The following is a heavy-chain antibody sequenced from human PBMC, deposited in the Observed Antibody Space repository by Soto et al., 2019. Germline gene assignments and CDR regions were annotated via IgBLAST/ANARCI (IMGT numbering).Heavy chain of an antibody. CDR2: ISAYNGNT. V-gene: IGHV1-18*01. Sequence: ASVKVSCKASGYTFTSYGISWVRQAPGQGLEWMGWISAYNGNTNYAQKLQGRVTMTTDTSTSTAYMELRSLRSDDTAVYYCARDETIVGATSHYGMDGWGQGNTVTVSS. D-gene: IGHD1-26*01. CDR3: ARDETIVGATSHYGMDG. J-gene: IGHJ6*02. CDR1: GYTFTSYG.